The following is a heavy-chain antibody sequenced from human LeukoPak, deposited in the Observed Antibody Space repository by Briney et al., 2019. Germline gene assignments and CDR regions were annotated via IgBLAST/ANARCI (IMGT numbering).Heavy chain of an antibody. CDR1: GYTFTGYY. D-gene: IGHD3-10*01. CDR2: INPNSGGT. CDR3: ARGRTITMVRGVSWFDP. J-gene: IGHJ5*02. Sequence: ASVKVSCKASGYTFTGYYMHWVRQAPGQGLEWMGRINPNSGGTNYAQKFQGWVTMTRDTSISTAYMELSRLRSDDTAVYYCARGRTITMVRGVSWFDPWGQGTLVTVSS. V-gene: IGHV1-2*04.